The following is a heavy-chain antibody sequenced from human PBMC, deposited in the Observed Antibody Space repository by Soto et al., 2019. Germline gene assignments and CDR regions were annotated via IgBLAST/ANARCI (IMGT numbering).Heavy chain of an antibody. Sequence: QLQESGPGLVKSSETLSLTCTVSGGSISNSLYYWGWIRQPPGKGLEWIGSIYYSGTPYYNPSVQSRVTISVDTSKSQFSLKVTSVTAADTAIYYCAGHRFTGDPDSWGQGTLVTVSS. V-gene: IGHV4-39*01. CDR2: IYYSGTP. D-gene: IGHD7-27*01. CDR3: AGHRFTGDPDS. CDR1: GGSISNSLYY. J-gene: IGHJ5*02.